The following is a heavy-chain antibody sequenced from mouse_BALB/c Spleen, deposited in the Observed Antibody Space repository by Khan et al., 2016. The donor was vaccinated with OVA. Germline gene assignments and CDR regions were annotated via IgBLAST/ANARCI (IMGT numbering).Heavy chain of an antibody. V-gene: IGHV1-85*01. J-gene: IGHJ1*01. CDR2: IFPGDDST. CDR1: GYTFTSYD. CDR3: AGNDYGGNLYWYFDV. Sequence: QVQLQQSGAELVKPGASVKLSCKASGYTFTSYDIIWVRQRSEQGLEWIGWIFPGDDSTMYNEKFKGKATLTTDKSSSTAYIQLSTLTSEDPAVYYCAGNDYGGNLYWYFDVWGAGTTVTVSS. D-gene: IGHD1-1*02.